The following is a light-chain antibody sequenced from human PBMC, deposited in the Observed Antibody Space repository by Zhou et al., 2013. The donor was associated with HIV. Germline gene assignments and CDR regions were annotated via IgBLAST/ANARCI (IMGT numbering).Light chain of an antibody. CDR1: QSISNY. CDR3: QQSYTTPWT. J-gene: IGKJ1*01. CDR2: GAS. Sequence: DIKLTQSPPSLSASVGDRVTITCRASQSISNYLNWYQQKPGKAPNLLIYGASSLQSGVPSRFSGSGSGTHFTLTISSLQPDDFAIYYCQQSYTTPWTFGQGTKVEI. V-gene: IGKV1-39*01.